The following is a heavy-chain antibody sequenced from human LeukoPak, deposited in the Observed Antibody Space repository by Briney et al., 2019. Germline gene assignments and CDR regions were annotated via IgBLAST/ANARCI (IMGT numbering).Heavy chain of an antibody. J-gene: IGHJ4*02. D-gene: IGHD6-19*01. V-gene: IGHV4-59*01. CDR1: GGSISSAY. CDR2: MYCSGNT. Sequence: PSETLSLTCTVSGGSISSAYWSWIRQPPGKGLEWIAFMYCSGNTNYNPSLKSRVTISVDTSKNQLSLKLSSVTAADTAVYYCARGSSGWYLEYWGQGTLVTVSS. CDR3: ARGSSGWYLEY.